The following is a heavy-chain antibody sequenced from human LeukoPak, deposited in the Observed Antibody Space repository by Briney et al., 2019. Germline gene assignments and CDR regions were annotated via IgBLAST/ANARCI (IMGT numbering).Heavy chain of an antibody. V-gene: IGHV3-30*04. D-gene: IGHD3-9*01. CDR2: ISYDGSNK. CDR3: ARSLRYFDWLNVLDY. J-gene: IGHJ4*02. Sequence: GRSLRLSCAASGFTFSSYAMHWVRQAPGKGQEWVAVISYDGSNKYYADSVKGRFTISRDNSKNTLYLQMNSLRAEDTAVYYCARSLRYFDWLNVLDYWGQGTLVTVSS. CDR1: GFTFSSYA.